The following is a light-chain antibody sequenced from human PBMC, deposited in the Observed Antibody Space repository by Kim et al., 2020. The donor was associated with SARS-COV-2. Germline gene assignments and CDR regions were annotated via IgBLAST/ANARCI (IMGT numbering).Light chain of an antibody. CDR2: GSS. V-gene: IGKV3-15*01. CDR1: QSVSSN. J-gene: IGKJ4*01. Sequence: EIVMTQSPATLSASPGEGATLSCRASQSVSSNLAWYQQKPGQAPRLLMYGSSSRATGIPARFSGSGFGTEFTLTISSLQSEDFAVYYCQQYNDWPKLTFGGGTKVDIK. CDR3: QQYNDWPKLT.